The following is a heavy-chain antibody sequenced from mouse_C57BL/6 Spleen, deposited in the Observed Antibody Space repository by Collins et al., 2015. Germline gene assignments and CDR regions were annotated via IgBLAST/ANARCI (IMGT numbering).Heavy chain of an antibody. CDR3: AIYYYGRRGTWFAY. Sequence: QVQLQQPGAELVKPGASVKVSCKASGYTFTSYWLHWVKQRPGQGLEWIGKIHPSDNDTNYNQNFKDKATLAVDKSSSTACMHLSSLTSEDSAVYYCAIYYYGRRGTWFAYWGQGTLVTVSA. D-gene: IGHD1-1*01. CDR1: GYTFTSYW. J-gene: IGHJ3*01. CDR2: IHPSDNDT. V-gene: IGHV1-74*01.